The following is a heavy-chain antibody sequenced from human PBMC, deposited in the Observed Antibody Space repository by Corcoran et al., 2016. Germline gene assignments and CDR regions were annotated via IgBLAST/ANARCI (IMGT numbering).Heavy chain of an antibody. D-gene: IGHD5-12*01. CDR3: ARVKTSGYEGNYGIDV. V-gene: IGHV4-34*01. J-gene: IGHJ6*02. CDR1: GGSFSGYY. Sequence: QVQLQQWGAGLLKPSETLSLTCAVYGGSFSGYYWSWIRQPPGKGLEWIGEINHSGSTNYNPSLKSRVTISVDTSKNQFSLKLSSVTAVDTAVYYCARVKTSGYEGNYGIDVWGQGTTVTVSS. CDR2: INHSGST.